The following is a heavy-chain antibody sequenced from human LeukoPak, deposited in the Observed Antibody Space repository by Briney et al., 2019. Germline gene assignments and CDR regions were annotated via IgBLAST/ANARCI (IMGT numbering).Heavy chain of an antibody. CDR2: IIPIFGTA. D-gene: IGHD2-2*01. J-gene: IGHJ5*02. CDR3: ARDKYCSSTSCLNWFDP. CDR1: GGTFSSYA. Sequence: VASVKVSCKASGGTFSSYAISWVRQAPGQGLEWMGGIIPIFGTANYAQKFQGRVTITTDESTSTAYMELSSLRSEDTAVYYCARDKYCSSTSCLNWFDPXGXGTLVTVSS. V-gene: IGHV1-69*05.